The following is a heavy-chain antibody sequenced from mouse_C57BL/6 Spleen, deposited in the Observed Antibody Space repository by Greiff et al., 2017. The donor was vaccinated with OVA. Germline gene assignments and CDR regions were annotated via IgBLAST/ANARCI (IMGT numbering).Heavy chain of an antibody. CDR1: GFTFSSYG. J-gene: IGHJ1*03. V-gene: IGHV5-6*01. CDR3: AGYYGSREYWYFDV. CDR2: ISSGGSYT. D-gene: IGHD1-1*01. Sequence: EVKVVESGGDLVKPGGSLKLSCAASGFTFSSYGMSWVRQTPDKRLEWVATISSGGSYTYYPDSVKGRFTISRDNAKNTLYLQMSSLKSEDTAMYYCAGYYGSREYWYFDVWGTGTTVTVSS.